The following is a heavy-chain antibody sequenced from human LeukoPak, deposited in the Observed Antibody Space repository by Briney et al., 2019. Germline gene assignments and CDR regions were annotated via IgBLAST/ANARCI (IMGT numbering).Heavy chain of an antibody. CDR3: ARARYCSSTSCPSPYYYYYMDV. J-gene: IGHJ6*03. CDR1: GYSFTNYW. V-gene: IGHV5-51*01. Sequence: GESLKISWKGSGYSFTNYWIGWVRQMPGKGLEWMGIIYPGDSDTRYSPSFQGQVTISADKSISTDYLQWSSLKASDTAMYYCARARYCSSTSCPSPYYYYYMDVWGKGTTVTVSS. CDR2: IYPGDSDT. D-gene: IGHD2-2*01.